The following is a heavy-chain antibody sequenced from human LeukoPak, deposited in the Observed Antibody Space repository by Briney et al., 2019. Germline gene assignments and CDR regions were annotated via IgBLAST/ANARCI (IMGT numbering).Heavy chain of an antibody. V-gene: IGHV4-39*07. D-gene: IGHD5-24*01. CDR1: GGSISSSSYY. CDR3: ARGKRRDPSAFDI. CDR2: IYYSGST. J-gene: IGHJ3*02. Sequence: SETLSLTCTVSGGSISSSSYYWGWIRQPPGKGLEWIGSIYYSGSTYYNPSLKSRVTISVDTSKNQFSLKLSSVTAADTAVYYCARGKRRDPSAFDIWGQGTMVTVSS.